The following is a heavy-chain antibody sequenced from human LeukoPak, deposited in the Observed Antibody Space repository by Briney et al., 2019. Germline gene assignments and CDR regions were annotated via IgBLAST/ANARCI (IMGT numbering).Heavy chain of an antibody. Sequence: PSETLSLTCTVSGGSIGSTGYYWGWIRQPPGKGLEWIGSIYYSGSTYYNPSLKSRVTISIDTPKNQFSLKLNSMAAADTAMYYCARWTYTGSYYAYWGQGTLVTVSS. CDR3: ARWTYTGSYYAY. V-gene: IGHV4-39*07. D-gene: IGHD1-26*01. J-gene: IGHJ4*02. CDR2: IYYSGST. CDR1: GGSIGSTGYY.